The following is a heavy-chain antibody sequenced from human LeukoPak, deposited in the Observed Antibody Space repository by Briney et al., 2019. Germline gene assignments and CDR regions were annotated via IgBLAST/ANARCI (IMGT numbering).Heavy chain of an antibody. CDR3: ARSFQPARTRGYDAFDI. J-gene: IGHJ3*02. CDR2: IYYSGST. CDR1: GGSISSSSYY. V-gene: IGHV4-39*07. D-gene: IGHD2-2*01. Sequence: SETLSLTCTVSGGSISSSSYYWGWIRQPPGKGLEWIGSIYYSGSTYYNPSLKSRVTISVDTSKNQFSLKLSSVTAADTAVYYCARSFQPARTRGYDAFDIWGQGTMVTVSS.